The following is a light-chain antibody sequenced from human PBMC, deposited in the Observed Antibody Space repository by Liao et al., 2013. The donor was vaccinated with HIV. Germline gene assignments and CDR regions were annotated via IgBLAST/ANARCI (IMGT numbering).Light chain of an antibody. J-gene: IGLJ3*02. Sequence: SYELSQPTAVSVSPGQTANITCSGDRLGDKYACWYQQKPGQSPLLVIYQDSKRPSGIPERFSGSNSGNTATLTISGTQAMDEADYYCQAWDSSTGVFGGGTKLTVL. CDR1: RLGDKY. CDR3: QAWDSSTGV. CDR2: QDS. V-gene: IGLV3-1*01.